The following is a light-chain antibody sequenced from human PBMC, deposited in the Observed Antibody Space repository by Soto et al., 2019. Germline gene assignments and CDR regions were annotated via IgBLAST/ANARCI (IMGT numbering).Light chain of an antibody. Sequence: EIVMTQSPATLFVSPGERATSFCRASQSISTKLAWYQQRPGQAPRLLIYGASIRGTGITDRFSGSGSGTEFTLPISSLQSSDCAGYYFQQYNDWLGPFGQGTKVEI. CDR3: QQYNDWLGP. CDR1: QSISTK. J-gene: IGKJ1*01. CDR2: GAS. V-gene: IGKV3D-15*01.